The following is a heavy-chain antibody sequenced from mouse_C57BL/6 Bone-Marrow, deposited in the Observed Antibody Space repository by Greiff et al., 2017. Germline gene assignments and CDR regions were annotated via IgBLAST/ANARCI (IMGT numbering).Heavy chain of an antibody. D-gene: IGHD2-2*01. CDR3: ARGGYPWFAY. J-gene: IGHJ3*01. CDR1: GYTFTSYG. Sequence: QVQLQQSGAELARPGASVKLSCKASGYTFTSYGISWVKQRTGQGLEWIGEIYPRSGNTYYNEKFKGKATLTADKSSSTAYMELRSLASEDSAVYFCARGGYPWFAYWGQGTLVTVSA. V-gene: IGHV1-81*01. CDR2: IYPRSGNT.